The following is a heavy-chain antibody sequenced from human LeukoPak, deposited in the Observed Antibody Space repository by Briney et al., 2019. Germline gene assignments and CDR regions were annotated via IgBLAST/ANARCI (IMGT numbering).Heavy chain of an antibody. CDR3: ARGHRIAAAHQGPWNLNFDY. CDR2: ISYDGSNK. Sequence: PGRSLRLSCAASGFTFSNYGIHWVRQAPGKGLEWVAVISYDGSNKYYADSVKGRFTISRDNSKNTLYLQMNSLRAEDTAVYYCARGHRIAAAHQGPWNLNFDYWGQGTLVTVSS. CDR1: GFTFSNYG. J-gene: IGHJ4*02. V-gene: IGHV3-30*03. D-gene: IGHD6-13*01.